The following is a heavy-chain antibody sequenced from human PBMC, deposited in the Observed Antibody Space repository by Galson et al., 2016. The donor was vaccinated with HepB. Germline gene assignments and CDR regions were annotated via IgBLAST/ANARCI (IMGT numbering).Heavy chain of an antibody. J-gene: IGHJ4*02. Sequence: SVKVSCKASGYPFTTNGITWVRQAPGQGLEWMGWISAHNGDTNSPQKFQGRVTSTTDTSTRTAYMELRSLKSDDTAVYSCARDRDRSLDYWGQGTLVTVSS. D-gene: IGHD5-24*01. CDR1: GYPFTTNG. CDR2: ISAHNGDT. V-gene: IGHV1-18*04. CDR3: ARDRDRSLDY.